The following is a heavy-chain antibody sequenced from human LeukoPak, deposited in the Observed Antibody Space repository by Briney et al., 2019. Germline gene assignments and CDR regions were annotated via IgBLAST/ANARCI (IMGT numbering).Heavy chain of an antibody. V-gene: IGHV3-30-3*01. CDR1: GFTFSSYA. D-gene: IGHD4-17*01. CDR2: ISYDGSNK. J-gene: IGHJ6*02. CDR3: ARDDYGDFRYYYGMDV. Sequence: GGSLRLSFAASGFTFSSYAMHWVRQAPGKGLEWVAVISYDGSNKYYADSVKGRFTISRDNSKNTLYLQKNSLRAEDTAVYYCARDDYGDFRYYYGMDVWGQGTTVTVSS.